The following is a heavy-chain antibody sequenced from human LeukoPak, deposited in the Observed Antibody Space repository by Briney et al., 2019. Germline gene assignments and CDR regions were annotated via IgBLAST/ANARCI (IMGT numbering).Heavy chain of an antibody. V-gene: IGHV1-2*02. J-gene: IGHJ1*01. D-gene: IGHD3-22*01. CDR3: ARHYDSSGYYNAYFQH. CDR1: GYTFTGYY. Sequence: ASVKVSCEASGYTFTGYYMHWVRQAPGQGLEWMGWINPNSGGTNYAQKFQGRVTMTRDTSISTAYMELSRLRSDDTAVYYCARHYDSSGYYNAYFQHWGQGTLVTVSS. CDR2: INPNSGGT.